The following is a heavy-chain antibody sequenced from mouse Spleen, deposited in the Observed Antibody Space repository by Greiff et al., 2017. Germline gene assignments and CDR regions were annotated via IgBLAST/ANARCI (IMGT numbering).Heavy chain of an antibody. CDR2: INPGSGGT. CDR1: GYAFTNYL. J-gene: IGHJ4*01. V-gene: IGHV1-54*01. Sequence: QVQLKESGAELVRPGTSVKVSCKASGYAFTNYLIEWVKQRPGQGLEWIGVINPGSGGTNYNEKFKGKATLTADKSSSTAYMQLSSLTSEDSAVYFCARLNWDYAMDYWGQGTSVTVSS. D-gene: IGHD4-1*01. CDR3: ARLNWDYAMDY.